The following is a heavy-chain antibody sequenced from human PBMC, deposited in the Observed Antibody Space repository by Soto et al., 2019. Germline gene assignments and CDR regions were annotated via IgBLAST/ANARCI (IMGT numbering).Heavy chain of an antibody. D-gene: IGHD3-9*01. V-gene: IGHV4-59*01. CDR2: IYYSGST. Sequence: SETLSLTCTVSGGSISSYYWSWIRQPPGKGLEWIGYIYYSGSTNYNPSLKSRVTISVDTSKNQFSLKLSSVTAADTAVYYCARTNTDYDILTGYWRYYFDYWGQGTLVTVSS. J-gene: IGHJ4*02. CDR3: ARTNTDYDILTGYWRYYFDY. CDR1: GGSISSYY.